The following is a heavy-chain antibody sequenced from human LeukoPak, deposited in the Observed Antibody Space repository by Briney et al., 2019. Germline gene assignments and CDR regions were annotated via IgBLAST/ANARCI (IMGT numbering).Heavy chain of an antibody. Sequence: PGGSLRLSCAASGFTFSSYGMHWVRQAPGKGLEWVAVISYDGSNKYYADSVKGRFTISRDNSKNTLYLQMNSLRAEDTAVYYCAKDLGRGIAAAGRWNGFDYWGQGTLVTVSS. V-gene: IGHV3-30*18. CDR2: ISYDGSNK. CDR3: AKDLGRGIAAAGRWNGFDY. CDR1: GFTFSSYG. D-gene: IGHD6-13*01. J-gene: IGHJ4*02.